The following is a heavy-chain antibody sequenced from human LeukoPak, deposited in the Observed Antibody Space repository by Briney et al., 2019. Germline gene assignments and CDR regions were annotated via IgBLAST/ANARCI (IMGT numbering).Heavy chain of an antibody. CDR2: ISTYNGNT. CDR3: ARDGNHDDFWSGYPEGTFNI. Sequence: ASVKVSCKASGYTFTSYGISWVRQAPGQGLEWMGWISTYNGNTNYAQKLQGRVTMTTDTSTSTAYMELRSLRSDDTAVYYCARDGNHDDFWSGYPEGTFNIWGQGTMVTVSS. CDR1: GYTFTSYG. D-gene: IGHD3-3*01. J-gene: IGHJ3*02. V-gene: IGHV1-18*01.